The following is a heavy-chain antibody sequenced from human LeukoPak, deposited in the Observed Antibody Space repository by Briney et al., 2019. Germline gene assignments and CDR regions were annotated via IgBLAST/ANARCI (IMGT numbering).Heavy chain of an antibody. CDR1: GFTLSSYS. J-gene: IGHJ1*01. CDR3: ARVDSGSACAS. Sequence: GGSLRLSCAASGFTLSSYSMHWVRQAPGKGLEFVSAISKNGRNTYYGNSMKGRFTISRDISKNTLYLQMGSLRPEDMAVYYCARVDSGSACASWGQGILVTVSS. CDR2: ISKNGRNT. D-gene: IGHD6-19*01. V-gene: IGHV3-64*01.